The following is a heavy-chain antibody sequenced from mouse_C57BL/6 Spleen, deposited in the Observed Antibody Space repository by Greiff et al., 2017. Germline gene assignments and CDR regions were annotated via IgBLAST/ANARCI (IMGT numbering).Heavy chain of an antibody. CDR2: ISSGGSYT. Sequence: EVKLMESGGDLVKPGGSLKLSCAASGFTFSSYGMSWVRQTPDKRLEWVATISSGGSYTYYPDSVKGRFTISRDNAKNTLYLQMSSLKSEDTAMYYCASYYSNYFCAYWGQGTLVTVSA. V-gene: IGHV5-6*01. CDR3: ASYYSNYFCAY. J-gene: IGHJ3*01. CDR1: GFTFSSYG. D-gene: IGHD2-5*01.